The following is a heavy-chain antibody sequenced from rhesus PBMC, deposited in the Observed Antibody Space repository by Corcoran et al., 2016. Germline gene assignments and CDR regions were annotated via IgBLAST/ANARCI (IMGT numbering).Heavy chain of an antibody. J-gene: IGHJ4*01. CDR3: TSGYSFY. CDR1: GFTFSNYC. CDR2: IKTKADGGTA. D-gene: IGHD5-24*01. V-gene: IGHV3-16*01. Sequence: EVQLVESGGGLGQPGGSLRLSCAASGFTFSNYCMSWVRQAPGKGLAWVGGIKTKADGGTAAYAESVKGRFTISRDDSKNTLYLQMNSLKTEDTAVYYCTSGYSFYWGQGVLVTVSS.